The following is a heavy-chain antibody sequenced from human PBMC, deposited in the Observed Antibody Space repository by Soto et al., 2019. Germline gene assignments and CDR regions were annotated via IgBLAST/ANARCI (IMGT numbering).Heavy chain of an antibody. CDR1: GYTFTSYG. D-gene: IGHD6-13*01. J-gene: IGHJ5*02. V-gene: IGHV1-3*01. CDR3: VRRHVSATGIDWLDP. Sequence: ASVQVSCQASGYTFTSYGIHWVRQAPGQRLEWMGWINAANGDTKYSPKFQGRVTITRDTSASTAYMELSSLRSEDTAVYYCVRRHVSATGIDWLDPWGQGTLVTVSS. CDR2: INAANGDT.